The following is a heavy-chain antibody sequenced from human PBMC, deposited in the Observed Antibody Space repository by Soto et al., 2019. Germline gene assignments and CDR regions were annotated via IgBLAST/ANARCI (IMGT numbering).Heavy chain of an antibody. Sequence: SETLSLTCTVSGGSISSSSYYWGWIRQPPGKGLEWIGSIYYSGSTYYNPSLKSRVPISVDTSKNHFSLKLTSVTAEDTAVYYCARTLPNRQLFDSWSQGTLVTVPS. J-gene: IGHJ4*02. D-gene: IGHD1-1*01. CDR2: IYYSGST. CDR1: GGSISSSSYY. CDR3: ARTLPNRQLFDS. V-gene: IGHV4-39*02.